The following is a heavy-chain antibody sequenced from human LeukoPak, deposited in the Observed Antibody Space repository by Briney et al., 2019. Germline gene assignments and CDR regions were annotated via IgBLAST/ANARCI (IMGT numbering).Heavy chain of an antibody. CDR1: GGSFSGYY. CDR3: ARAPPHSSGWYGRGHWFDP. Sequence: PSETLSLTCAVYGGSFSGYYWSWIRQPPGKGLEWIGEINHSGSTNYNPSLKSRVTISVDTSKNQISLKLSSVTAADTAVYYCARAPPHSSGWYGRGHWFDPWGQGTLVTVSS. V-gene: IGHV4-34*01. CDR2: INHSGST. J-gene: IGHJ5*02. D-gene: IGHD6-19*01.